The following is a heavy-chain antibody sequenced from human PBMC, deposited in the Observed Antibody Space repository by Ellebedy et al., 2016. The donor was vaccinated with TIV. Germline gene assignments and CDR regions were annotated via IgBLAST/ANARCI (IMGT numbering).Heavy chain of an antibody. J-gene: IGHJ4*02. D-gene: IGHD3-9*01. V-gene: IGHV4-59*01. CDR3: ARGRYDILTGYQHLDY. Sequence: MPSETLSLTCTVSGGSISSYYWSWIRQPPGKGLEWIGYIYYSGSTNYNPSLKSRVTISVDTSKNQFSLKLSSVTAADTAVYYCARGRYDILTGYQHLDYWGQGTLVTVSS. CDR2: IYYSGST. CDR1: GGSISSYY.